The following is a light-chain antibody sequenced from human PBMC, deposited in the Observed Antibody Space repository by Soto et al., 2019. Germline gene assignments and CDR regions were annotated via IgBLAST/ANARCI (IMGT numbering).Light chain of an antibody. V-gene: IGKV3-20*01. CDR3: QQYVSSVT. CDR2: GAS. J-gene: IGKJ1*01. Sequence: EIVLTQSPGSLSLSPGERATLSCRASQSVDSSFFAWYQKKPGQAPRLLIYGASKRATGIPDRFSGSGYGTDFTLTISRLEREDFAVYYCQQYVSSVTFGQGTKVEIK. CDR1: QSVDSSF.